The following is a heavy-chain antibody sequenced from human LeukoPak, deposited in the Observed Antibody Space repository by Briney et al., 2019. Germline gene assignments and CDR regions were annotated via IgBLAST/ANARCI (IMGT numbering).Heavy chain of an antibody. V-gene: IGHV3-48*03. CDR2: ISQSGGTK. CDR1: GFTFNNYE. Sequence: GGSLRLSCVASGFTFNNYEMNWVRQAPGKGLEWVSYISQSGGTKRYTDSVKGRFTISRDNAKNSLYLQLSSLRVEDMGVYYFARDGETAAPWALDLWGQGTVVSVSS. CDR3: ARDGETAAPWALDL. D-gene: IGHD3-10*01. J-gene: IGHJ3*01.